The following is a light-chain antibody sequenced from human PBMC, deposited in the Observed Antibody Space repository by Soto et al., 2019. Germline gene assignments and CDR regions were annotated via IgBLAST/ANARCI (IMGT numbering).Light chain of an antibody. CDR1: QDIGNF. CDR3: QKCKVAPLT. V-gene: IGKV1-27*01. J-gene: IGKJ4*01. CDR2: AAS. Sequence: DIQMTQSPSSLSAFVGDRVAITCRASQDIGNFLAWYQQKPGKVPKLLIYAASTLQSGVPSRFSGSGSGTDFTLTISSLQPEDGATYYCQKCKVAPLTFGGGTKVDIK.